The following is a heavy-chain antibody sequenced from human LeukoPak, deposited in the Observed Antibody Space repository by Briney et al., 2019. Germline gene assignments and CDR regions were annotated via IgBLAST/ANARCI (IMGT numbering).Heavy chain of an antibody. V-gene: IGHV1-8*01. Sequence: EASVKVSCKASGYTFTSYDITWVRQATGQGLEWMGWMNPNSGNTGYAQKFQGRVTVTRSTSISTAYMELSSLRSEDTAVYYCARGQYGSSWYDYWGQGSLVTVSS. CDR2: MNPNSGNT. CDR3: ARGQYGSSWYDY. J-gene: IGHJ4*02. D-gene: IGHD6-13*01. CDR1: GYTFTSYD.